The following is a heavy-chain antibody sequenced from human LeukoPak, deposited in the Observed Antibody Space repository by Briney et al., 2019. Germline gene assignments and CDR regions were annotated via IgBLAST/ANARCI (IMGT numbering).Heavy chain of an antibody. D-gene: IGHD3-22*01. J-gene: IGHJ5*02. CDR3: ARLHSYYYDSSGYFWFDP. V-gene: IGHV4-39*01. CDR1: GGSISSSSYY. Sequence: SETLSLTCTVSGGSISSSSYYWGWIRQPPGKGLEWIGSIYYSGSTYYNPSLKSRVTISVDTSKNQFSLKLSSVTAADTAVYYCARLHSYYYDSSGYFWFDPWGQGTLVTVSS. CDR2: IYYSGST.